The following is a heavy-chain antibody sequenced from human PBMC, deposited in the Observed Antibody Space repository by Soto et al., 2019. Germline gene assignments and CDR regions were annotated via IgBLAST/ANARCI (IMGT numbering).Heavy chain of an antibody. Sequence: ASVKVSWKGSGYTLTSYCLHWLLEAPLQVPDWMGIINPSGGITNGAQKFQGRVTITRDTSASTAYMELSSLRSEDTAVYYCARDMGGQQLRSWYYYYGMDVWGQGTTVTVSS. D-gene: IGHD6-13*01. CDR1: GYTLTSYC. CDR2: INPSGGIT. CDR3: ARDMGGQQLRSWYYYYGMDV. V-gene: IGHV1-46*01. J-gene: IGHJ6*02.